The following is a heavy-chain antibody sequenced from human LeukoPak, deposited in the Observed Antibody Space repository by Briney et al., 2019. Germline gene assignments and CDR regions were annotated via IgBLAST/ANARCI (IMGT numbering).Heavy chain of an antibody. V-gene: IGHV3-23*01. Sequence: PGGPLRLSCAASGFSFNSYDTTWVRRAPGKGLEWVSLITTDTYYADSVRGRFTISRDDSKNTLYLQMNSLRADDTAVYYCAKAGSGHYYDYWGQGTLVTVSS. J-gene: IGHJ4*02. CDR2: ITTDT. CDR3: AKAGSGHYYDY. D-gene: IGHD3-22*01. CDR1: GFSFNSYD.